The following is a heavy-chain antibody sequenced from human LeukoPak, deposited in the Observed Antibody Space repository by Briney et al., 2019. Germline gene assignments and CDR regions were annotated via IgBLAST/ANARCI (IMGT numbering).Heavy chain of an antibody. V-gene: IGHV4-38-2*02. D-gene: IGHD2-2*01. Sequence: SETLSLTCSVSGYSISNGYYWGWIRQPPGKGLEWIGSIYYSGKTYYNPSLKSRVTILVDTSKNQFSLKLSSVTAADTAVYYCARASPIVVVPAALDYWGQGTLVTVSS. CDR3: ARASPIVVVPAALDY. CDR2: IYYSGKT. CDR1: GYSISNGYY. J-gene: IGHJ4*02.